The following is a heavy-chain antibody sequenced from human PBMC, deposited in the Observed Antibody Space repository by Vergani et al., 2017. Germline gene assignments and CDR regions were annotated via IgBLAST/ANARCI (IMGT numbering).Heavy chain of an antibody. Sequence: QVQLVQSGAEVKKPGASVKVSCKASGYTFTSYGISWVRQAPGQGLEWMGWISAYNGNTNYAQKLQGRVTMTTDTSTSTAYMELRSLRSDDTAVYYCARDRGGSRVGIWFGEPGATDAFDIWGQGTMVTVSS. J-gene: IGHJ3*02. D-gene: IGHD3-10*01. CDR1: GYTFTSYG. CDR2: ISAYNGNT. CDR3: ARDRGGSRVGIWFGEPGATDAFDI. V-gene: IGHV1-18*01.